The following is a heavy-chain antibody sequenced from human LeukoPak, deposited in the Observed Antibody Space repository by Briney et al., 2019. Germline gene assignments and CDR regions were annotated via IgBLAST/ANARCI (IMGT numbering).Heavy chain of an antibody. Sequence: PSQTLSLTCTVSGGSISSGGYYWSRIRQHPGKGLEWIGYIYYSGSTYYNPSLKSRVTISVDTSKNQFSLKLSSVTAADTAVYYCASIAVAGTVDYWGQGTLVTVSS. CDR2: IYYSGST. CDR1: GGSISSGGYY. V-gene: IGHV4-31*03. CDR3: ASIAVAGTVDY. D-gene: IGHD6-19*01. J-gene: IGHJ4*02.